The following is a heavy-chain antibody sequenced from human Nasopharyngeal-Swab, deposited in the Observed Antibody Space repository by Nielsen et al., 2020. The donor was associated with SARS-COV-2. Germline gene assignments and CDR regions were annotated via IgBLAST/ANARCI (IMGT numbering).Heavy chain of an antibody. CDR3: ARGDIVATIDWGVHFDY. CDR1: GYTFTSYA. Sequence: ASVKVSCKASGYTFTSYARNWVRQAPGQGLEWMGWINTNTGNPTYAQGFTGRFVFSLDTSVSTAYLQISTLKAEDTAVYYCARGDIVATIDWGVHFDYWGQGTLVTVSS. CDR2: INTNTGNP. J-gene: IGHJ4*02. V-gene: IGHV7-4-1*02. D-gene: IGHD5-12*01.